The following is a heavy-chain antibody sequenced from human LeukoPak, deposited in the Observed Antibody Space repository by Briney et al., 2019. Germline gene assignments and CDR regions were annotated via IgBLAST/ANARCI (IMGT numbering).Heavy chain of an antibody. Sequence: GGSLRLSCAASGFTFSSYSMNWVRQAPGKGLEWVSSISSSSSYIYYTDSMKGRFTISRDNAKNSLYLQMNSLRAEDTAVYYCARDSTRFDYWGQGTLVTVSS. V-gene: IGHV3-21*01. CDR3: ARDSTRFDY. CDR1: GFTFSSYS. CDR2: ISSSSSYI. J-gene: IGHJ4*02.